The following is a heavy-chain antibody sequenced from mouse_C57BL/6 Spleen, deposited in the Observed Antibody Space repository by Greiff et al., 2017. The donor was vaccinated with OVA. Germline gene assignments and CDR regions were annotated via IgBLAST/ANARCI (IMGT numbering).Heavy chain of an antibody. CDR2: IDPETGGT. J-gene: IGHJ4*01. D-gene: IGHD2-5*01. V-gene: IGHV1-15*01. CDR3: SRYYSNYVGYYAMDY. Sequence: QVQLQQSGAELVRPGASVTLSCKASGYTFTDYEMHWVKQTPVHGLEWIGAIDPETGGTAYNQKFKGKAILTADKSSSTAYMELRSLTSEESAVYYCSRYYSNYVGYYAMDYWGQGTSVTVSS. CDR1: GYTFTDYE.